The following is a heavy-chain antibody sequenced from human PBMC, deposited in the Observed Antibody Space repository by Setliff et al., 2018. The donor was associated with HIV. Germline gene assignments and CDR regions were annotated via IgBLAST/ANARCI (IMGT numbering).Heavy chain of an antibody. CDR2: ITPSSTET. V-gene: IGHV3-23*01. J-gene: IGHJ4*02. CDR1: GFTFSSHV. Sequence: PRLSCAASGFTFSSHVMTWVRQAPGKGLEWVSVITPSSTETYYADSVKGRFTFSRDDSKNTLSLQMSSLRAEDTALYYCARQPLHCSSINCYGAVYDNWGQGTLVTVSS. D-gene: IGHD2-2*01. CDR3: ARQPLHCSSINCYGAVYDN.